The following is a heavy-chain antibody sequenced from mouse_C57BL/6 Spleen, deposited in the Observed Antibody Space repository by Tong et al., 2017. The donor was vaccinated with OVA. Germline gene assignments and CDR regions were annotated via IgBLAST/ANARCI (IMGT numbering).Heavy chain of an antibody. CDR2: INPSSGYT. CDR1: GYTFTSYW. CDR3: ARRKDSSGPGFAY. J-gene: IGHJ3*01. Sequence: VQLQESGPELAKPGASVKLSCKASGYTFTSYWMHWVKQRPGQGLEWIGYINPSSGYTKYNQKFKDKATLTADKSSSTAYMQLSSLTYEDSAVYYCARRKDSSGPGFAYWGQGTLITVSA. V-gene: IGHV1-7*01. D-gene: IGHD3-2*02.